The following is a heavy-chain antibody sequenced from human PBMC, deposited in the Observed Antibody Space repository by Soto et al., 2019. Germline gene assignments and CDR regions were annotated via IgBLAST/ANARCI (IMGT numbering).Heavy chain of an antibody. CDR2: IIPMIGAT. CDR1: GGTFSDFT. D-gene: IGHD2-15*01. CDR3: ARYWSAGTLYGAFDI. Sequence: QVQLVQSGSEVKKPGSSVKVSCKASGGTFSDFTLSWLRQAPGRGLEWMGGIIPMIGATNNAQKLKGRLTITADKTTGTVYMELNSLRSDDTAVYYCARYWSAGTLYGAFDIWGQGTEVTVSP. J-gene: IGHJ3*02. V-gene: IGHV1-69*06.